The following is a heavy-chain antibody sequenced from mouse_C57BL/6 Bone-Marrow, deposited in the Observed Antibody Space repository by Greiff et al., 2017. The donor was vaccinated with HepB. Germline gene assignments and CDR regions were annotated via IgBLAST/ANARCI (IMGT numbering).Heavy chain of an antibody. Sequence: QVHVKQPGAELVKPGASVKISCKASGYTFTSYWITWVKQRPGQGLEWIGDIYPGSGSTNYNEKFKSKATLTVDTSSSTAYMQLSSLTSEDSAVYYCARPYYYGSSLPYAMDYWGQGTSVTVSS. D-gene: IGHD1-1*01. J-gene: IGHJ4*01. CDR2: IYPGSGST. CDR1: GYTFTSYW. CDR3: ARPYYYGSSLPYAMDY. V-gene: IGHV1-55*01.